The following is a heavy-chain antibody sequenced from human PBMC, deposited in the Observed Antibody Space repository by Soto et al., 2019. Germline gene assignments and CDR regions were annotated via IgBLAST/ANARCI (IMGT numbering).Heavy chain of an antibody. CDR3: ARGETYYGDYPNHAFDI. CDR1: GGSISSGGYY. D-gene: IGHD4-17*01. J-gene: IGHJ3*02. V-gene: IGHV4-31*01. Sequence: QVQLQESGPGLVKPSQTLSLTCTVSGGSISSGGYYWSWIRQHPGKGLEWIGYIYYSGSTCYNPSLMSLVTISVDTSKNQFSLKLSSVTAADTGVYYCARGETYYGDYPNHAFDIWGQGTMVTVSS. CDR2: IYYSGST.